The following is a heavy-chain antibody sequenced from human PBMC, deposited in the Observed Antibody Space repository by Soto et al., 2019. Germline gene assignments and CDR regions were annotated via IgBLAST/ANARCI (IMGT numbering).Heavy chain of an antibody. CDR1: GYTFTNYP. CDR3: ALGHCVGECSIDY. CDR2: INSGDGNT. D-gene: IGHD2-21*01. V-gene: IGHV1-3*01. Sequence: QVQLVQSGAEVKEPGASLKVSCKASGYTFTNYPMHWVRQAPGQRLEWLGWINSGDGNTKCSPKFQGRVTIARDTSAGTIYMELSRLTLEDTAVYYGALGHCVGECSIDYWGQGTLVTVSS. J-gene: IGHJ4*02.